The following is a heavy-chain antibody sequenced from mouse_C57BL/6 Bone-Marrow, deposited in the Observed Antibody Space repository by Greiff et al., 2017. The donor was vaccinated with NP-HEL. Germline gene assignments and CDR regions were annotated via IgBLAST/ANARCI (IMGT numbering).Heavy chain of an antibody. V-gene: IGHV1-50*01. D-gene: IGHD2-1*01. CDR2: IDPSDSYT. Sequence: QVQLQQPGAELVKPGASVKLSCKASGYTFTSYWMQWVKQRPGQGLEWIGEIDPSDSYTNYNQKFKGKATLTVDTSSSTAYMQLSSLTSEDSAVYYCAREGVYGNYWYFDGWGTGTTVTVSS. CDR3: AREGVYGNYWYFDG. CDR1: GYTFTSYW. J-gene: IGHJ1*03.